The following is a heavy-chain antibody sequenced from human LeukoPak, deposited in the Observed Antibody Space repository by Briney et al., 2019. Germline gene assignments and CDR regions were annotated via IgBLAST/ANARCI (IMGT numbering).Heavy chain of an antibody. V-gene: IGHV3-33*01. CDR2: IWYDGSNK. Sequence: PGGSLRLSCAASGFTFSSYGMHWVRQAPGKWLEWVTAIWYDGSNKYYADSVKGRFTISRDNTKNTLYLQMNSLRAEDTAVYYCAREVGYDYVWGSLALDYWGQGTLVTVSS. CDR1: GFTFSSYG. D-gene: IGHD3-16*01. J-gene: IGHJ4*02. CDR3: AREVGYDYVWGSLALDY.